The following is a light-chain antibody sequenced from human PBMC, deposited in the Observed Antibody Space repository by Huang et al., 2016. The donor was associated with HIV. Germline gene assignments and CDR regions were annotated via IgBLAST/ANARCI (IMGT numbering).Light chain of an antibody. CDR2: GAS. V-gene: IGKV3-20*01. CDR1: QSISSSY. Sequence: EIVLTQSPGTLSLSPGERATLSCRTSQSISSSYLAWCQQKLGQAPRLLIYGASSRATCVPDRFNGSGSGTDFILTISRLEPEDFAVYYCQQYGSTITFGQGTRLEIK. J-gene: IGKJ5*01. CDR3: QQYGSTIT.